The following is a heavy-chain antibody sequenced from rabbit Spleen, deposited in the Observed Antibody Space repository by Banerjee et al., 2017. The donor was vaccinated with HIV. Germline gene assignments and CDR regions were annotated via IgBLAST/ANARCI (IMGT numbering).Heavy chain of an antibody. V-gene: IGHV1S45*01. CDR2: IDTNDGDT. D-gene: IGHD1-1*01. CDR3: ARDLTSVIGWNFNL. Sequence: QEQLVESGGGLVKPGASLTLTCKASGFSFSRGYDMCWVRQAPGKGLEWIACIDTNDGDTDYANWPKGRFTISKTSSTTVTLQMTSLTVADTATYFCARDLTSVIGWNFNLWGPGTLVTV. J-gene: IGHJ4*01. CDR1: GFSFSRGYD.